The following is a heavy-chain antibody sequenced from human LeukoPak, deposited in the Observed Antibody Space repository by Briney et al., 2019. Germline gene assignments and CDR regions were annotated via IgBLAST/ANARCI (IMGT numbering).Heavy chain of an antibody. Sequence: GGSLRLSCAASGFTFSSYWMHWVRQAPGKGLEWVSGISWNSGSIGYADSVKDRFTISRDNAKNSLYLQMNSVRAEDTALYYCAKVHFVRGFDFWGQGTLVTVSS. CDR3: AKVHFVRGFDF. V-gene: IGHV3-9*01. CDR1: GFTFSSYW. CDR2: ISWNSGSI. J-gene: IGHJ4*02. D-gene: IGHD3-10*02.